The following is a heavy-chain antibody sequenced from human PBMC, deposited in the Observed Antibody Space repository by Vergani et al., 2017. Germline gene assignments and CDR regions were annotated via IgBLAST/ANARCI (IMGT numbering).Heavy chain of an antibody. J-gene: IGHJ5*02. V-gene: IGHV4-59*01. D-gene: IGHD6-19*01. CDR1: GGSISSYY. CDR2: IYYSGST. CDR3: ARSSAVAGNWFDP. Sequence: QVQLQESGPGLVKPSETLSLTCTVSGGSISSYYWSWFRQPPGKGLEWIGYIYYSGSTNYNPPLKSRVTISVDTSKNQFSLKLSSVTAADTAVYYCARSSAVAGNWFDPWGQGTLVTVSS.